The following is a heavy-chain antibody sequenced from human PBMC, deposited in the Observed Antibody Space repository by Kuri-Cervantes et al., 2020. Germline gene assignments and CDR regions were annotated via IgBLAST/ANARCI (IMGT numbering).Heavy chain of an antibody. CDR1: GYTFTGYY. CDR2: INPNSGGT. Sequence: ASVKVSCKASGYTFTGYYMHWVRQAPGQGLEWMGWINPNSGGTNNAQKFQGRVTMTRDTSISTAYMELSRLRSDDTAVYYCARDKGAGYFQHWGQGTLVTVSS. D-gene: IGHD3-10*01. V-gene: IGHV1-2*02. J-gene: IGHJ1*01. CDR3: ARDKGAGYFQH.